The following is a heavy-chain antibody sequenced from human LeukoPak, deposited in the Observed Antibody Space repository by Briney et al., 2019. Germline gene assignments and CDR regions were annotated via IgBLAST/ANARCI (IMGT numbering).Heavy chain of an antibody. CDR1: GGSINSANYY. J-gene: IGHJ3*02. Sequence: SETLSLTCTVSGGSINSANYYWGWIRQPPGKGLEWIGSIYYSGSAYYSSSLKSRVTILVDTSKNQFSLKLSSVTAADTAVYYCARDSVGGTGHDAFDIWGQGTMATVSS. V-gene: IGHV4-39*07. CDR3: ARDSVGGTGHDAFDI. D-gene: IGHD1-26*01. CDR2: IYYSGSA.